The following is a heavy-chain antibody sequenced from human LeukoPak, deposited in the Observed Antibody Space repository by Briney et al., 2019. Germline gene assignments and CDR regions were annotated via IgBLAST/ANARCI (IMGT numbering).Heavy chain of an antibody. V-gene: IGHV1-46*01. Sequence: ASVNVSCKASGYTFSNYYMHWVRQAPGQGHEWMGLINPTGTGTNYAQKFRGRVTLTRDTSTTTVYMELSSLRSEDSAVYYCAREESGGYFDYWGQGTLVTVSS. J-gene: IGHJ4*02. CDR1: GYTFSNYY. CDR3: AREESGGYFDY. D-gene: IGHD2-8*02. CDR2: INPTGTGT.